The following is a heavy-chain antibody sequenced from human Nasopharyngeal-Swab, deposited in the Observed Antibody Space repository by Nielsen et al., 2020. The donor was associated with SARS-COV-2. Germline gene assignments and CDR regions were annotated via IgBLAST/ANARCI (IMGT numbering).Heavy chain of an antibody. CDR1: GGSITSSRHR. V-gene: IGHV4-39*02. Sequence: GSLRLSCTVSGGSITSSRHRWGWIRQPPGKGLQWIGQILVNRYTEYHPSVRGRITVYADTSENYFSLRLSSVTAADTAVYYCARGTTITPGVDYWGQGTLVTVSS. CDR2: ILVNRYT. CDR3: ARGTTITPGVDY. D-gene: IGHD2-8*02. J-gene: IGHJ4*02.